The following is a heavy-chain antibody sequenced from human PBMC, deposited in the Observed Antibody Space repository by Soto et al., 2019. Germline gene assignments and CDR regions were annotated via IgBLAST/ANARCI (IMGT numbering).Heavy chain of an antibody. D-gene: IGHD3-3*01. CDR3: AGLLGEQIGSVLRFRAPEY. Sequence: SETLSLTCTVSGGSISSSSYYWGWIRQPPGKGLEWIGSIYYSGSTYYNPSLKSRVTISVDTSKNQFSLKLSSVSAADTAVYYCAGLLGEQIGSVLRFRAPEYWGQGTLVTVSS. J-gene: IGHJ4*02. CDR1: GGSISSSSYY. CDR2: IYYSGST. V-gene: IGHV4-39*01.